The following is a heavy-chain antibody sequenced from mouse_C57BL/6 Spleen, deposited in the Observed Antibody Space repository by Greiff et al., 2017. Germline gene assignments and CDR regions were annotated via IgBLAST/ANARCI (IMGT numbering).Heavy chain of an antibody. CDR1: GYAFSSSW. D-gene: IGHD1-2*01. CDR2: IYPGDGDT. J-gene: IGHJ4*01. Sequence: QVQLKQSGPELVKPGASVKISCKASGYAFSSSWMNWVKQRPGKGLEWIGRIYPGDGDTNYNGKFKGKATLTADKSSSTAYMHLSSLTSEDSAVYFCARSGTTASYYYAMDYWGQGTSVTVSS. V-gene: IGHV1-82*01. CDR3: ARSGTTASYYYAMDY.